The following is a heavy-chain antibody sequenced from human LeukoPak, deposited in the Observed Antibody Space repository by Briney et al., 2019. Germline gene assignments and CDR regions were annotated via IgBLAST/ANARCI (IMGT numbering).Heavy chain of an antibody. CDR1: GFTFSSYW. Sequence: GGSLRLSSAASGFTFSSYWMHWVRQAPGKGLVWVSRINSDGSSTSYADSVKGRFTISRDNAKNTLYLQMNSLRAEDTAVYYCARVGYYDSQPFDYWGQGTLVTVSS. CDR2: INSDGSST. CDR3: ARVGYYDSQPFDY. J-gene: IGHJ4*02. V-gene: IGHV3-74*01. D-gene: IGHD3-22*01.